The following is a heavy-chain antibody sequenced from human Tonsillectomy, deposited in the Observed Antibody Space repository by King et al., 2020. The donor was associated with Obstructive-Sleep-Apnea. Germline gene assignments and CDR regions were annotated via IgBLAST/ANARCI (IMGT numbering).Heavy chain of an antibody. Sequence: HVQLVESGGGLVKPGGSLRLFCAASGFTFSDYYMSWIRQAPGKGLEWVSYISSSGGTIYYADSVKGRFTISRDNAKNSMYLQMNSLRAADTAVYYCARGMVGASTGPPFDYWGQRTLVTVSS. J-gene: IGHJ4*02. CDR3: ARGMVGASTGPPFDY. V-gene: IGHV3-11*01. D-gene: IGHD1-26*01. CDR1: GFTFSDYY. CDR2: ISSSGGTI.